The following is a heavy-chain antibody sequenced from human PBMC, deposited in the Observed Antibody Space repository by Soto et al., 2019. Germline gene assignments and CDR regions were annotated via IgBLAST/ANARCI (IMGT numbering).Heavy chain of an antibody. J-gene: IGHJ5*02. CDR1: GGTFSSYA. CDR3: ASADSSGYYPNWFDP. CDR2: IIPIFGTA. V-gene: IGHV1-69*06. D-gene: IGHD3-22*01. Sequence: SVKVSCKASGGTFSSYAISWVRQAPGQGLEWMGGIIPIFGTANYAQKFQGRVTITADKSTSTAYMELSSLRSEDTAVYYCASADSSGYYPNWFDPWGQGTLVTVSS.